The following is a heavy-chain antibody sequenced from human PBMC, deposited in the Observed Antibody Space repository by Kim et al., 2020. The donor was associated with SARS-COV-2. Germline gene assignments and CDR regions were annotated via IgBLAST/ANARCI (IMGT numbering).Heavy chain of an antibody. J-gene: IGHJ3*02. CDR2: ISSSSSYI. CDR1: GFTFSSYS. CDR3: AREKRGSAFPIRRWYAFDI. Sequence: GGSLRLSCAASGFTFSSYSMNWVRQAPGKGLEWVSSISSSSSYIYYADSVKGRFTISRDNAKNSLYLQMNSLRAEDTAVYYCAREKRGSAFPIRRWYAFDIWGQGTMVTVSS. D-gene: IGHD2-15*01. V-gene: IGHV3-21*01.